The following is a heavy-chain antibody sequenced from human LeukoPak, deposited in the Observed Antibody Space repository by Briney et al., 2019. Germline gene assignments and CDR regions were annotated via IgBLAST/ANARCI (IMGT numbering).Heavy chain of an antibody. D-gene: IGHD2-2*01. J-gene: IGHJ6*02. CDR3: AKDSLVPAAIGYYYYGMDV. CDR1: GFTFSSYA. V-gene: IGHV3-23*01. CDR2: ISGSGGST. Sequence: GGSLSLSCAASGFTFSSYAMSWVRQAPGKGLEWVSAISGSGGSTYYADSVKGRFTISRDNSKNTLYLQMNSLRAEDTAVYYCAKDSLVPAAIGYYYYGMDVWGQGTTVTVSS.